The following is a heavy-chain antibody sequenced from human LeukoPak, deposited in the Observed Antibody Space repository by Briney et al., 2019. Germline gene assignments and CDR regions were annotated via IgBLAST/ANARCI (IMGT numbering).Heavy chain of an antibody. V-gene: IGHV3-20*04. J-gene: IGHJ4*02. CDR1: GFTFDDYG. D-gene: IGHD6-13*01. CDR2: INWNGSST. Sequence: PGGSLRLSCAASGFTFDDYGMSWVRKAPGKGPEWFSGINWNGSSTGYAESVKGRFTISRDNAKNSLYLQMNSLRAEGTALYYCARDLYSSSCSHWGQGTLVTVSS. CDR3: ARDLYSSSCSH.